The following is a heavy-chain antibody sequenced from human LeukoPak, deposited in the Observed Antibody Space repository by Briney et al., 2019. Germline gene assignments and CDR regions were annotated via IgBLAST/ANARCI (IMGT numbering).Heavy chain of an antibody. V-gene: IGHV1-69*06. CDR1: GGTFSSYA. J-gene: IGHJ5*01. Sequence: SVKVSCKASGGTFSSYAISWVRQAPGPGLEWMGGIIPIFGTANYAQKFQGRVTITADKSTSTAYMELSSLRSEDTAVYYCARDHCSSGSCYGGHSFDPWGQGTLVTVSS. D-gene: IGHD2-15*01. CDR3: ARDHCSSGSCYGGHSFDP. CDR2: IIPIFGTA.